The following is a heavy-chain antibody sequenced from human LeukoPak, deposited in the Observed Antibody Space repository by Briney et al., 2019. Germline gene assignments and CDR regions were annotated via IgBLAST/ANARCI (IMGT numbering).Heavy chain of an antibody. V-gene: IGHV4-34*01. CDR3: ARVKGSSSHYGMDV. J-gene: IGHJ6*02. Sequence: PSETLSLTCAVYGGSFSGYYWSWIRQPPRKGLEWIGEINHRGSTNYNPSLKSRVTISVDTSKNQFSLKLSPVTTADTAVYYCARVKGSSSHYGMDVWGQGTTVTVSS. CDR2: INHRGST. D-gene: IGHD6-13*01. CDR1: GGSFSGYY.